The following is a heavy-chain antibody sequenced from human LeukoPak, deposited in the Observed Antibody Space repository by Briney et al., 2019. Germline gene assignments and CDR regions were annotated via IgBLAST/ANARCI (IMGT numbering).Heavy chain of an antibody. J-gene: IGHJ5*02. D-gene: IGHD6-19*01. CDR3: ARDGSGWSNWFDP. V-gene: IGHV3-21*01. CDR2: ISSSSSYI. CDR1: GFTFSSYN. Sequence: GGSLRLSCAASGFTFSSYNMIWVRQAPGKGLEWVSSISSSSSYIYYADSVKGRFTISRHNAKISLYLQVTSLRAEYTGVYYCARDGSGWSNWFDPWGQGTLVTVSS.